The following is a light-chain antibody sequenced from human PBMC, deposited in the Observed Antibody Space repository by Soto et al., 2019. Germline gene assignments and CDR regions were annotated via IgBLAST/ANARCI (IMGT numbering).Light chain of an antibody. V-gene: IGKV3-20*01. CDR3: QQYGSSPSIP. CDR2: GAS. CDR1: QSVSSSY. Sequence: DIGLRQSPGTLSLSPGERATLSCRAIQSVSSSYLAWYQQKPGQAPRLLIYGASSRATGIPDRFSGSGSGTDFTLTISRLEPEDFAVYYCQQYGSSPSIPFAQGRRLAIK. J-gene: IGKJ5*01.